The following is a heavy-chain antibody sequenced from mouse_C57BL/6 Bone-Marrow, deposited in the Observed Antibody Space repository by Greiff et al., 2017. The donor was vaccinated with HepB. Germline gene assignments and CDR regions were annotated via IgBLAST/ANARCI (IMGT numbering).Heavy chain of an antibody. CDR2: INPNNGGT. D-gene: IGHD2-2*01. Sequence: VQLKESGPELVKPGASVKIPCKASGYTFTDYNMDWVKQSHGKSLEWIGDINPNNGGTIYNQKFKGKATLTVDKSSSTAYMELRSLTSEDTAVYYCARGLWLRRAWFAYWGQGTLVTVSA. CDR3: ARGLWLRRAWFAY. J-gene: IGHJ3*01. V-gene: IGHV1-18*01. CDR1: GYTFTDYN.